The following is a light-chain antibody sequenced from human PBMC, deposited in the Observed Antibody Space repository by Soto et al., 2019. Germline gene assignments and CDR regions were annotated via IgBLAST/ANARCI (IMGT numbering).Light chain of an antibody. CDR2: EAS. CDR1: QGIGNF. V-gene: IGKV1-16*01. J-gene: IGKJ4*01. CDR3: QQDHSYPVT. Sequence: DIQMTQSPSSLSASVGDPVNITCRASQGIGNFLAWFQQKPGKAPTSMISEASSLQSGVPSRFSGSGSGTYFTLTLSSMQPEDFATYYCQQDHSYPVTFRGGTKVEVE.